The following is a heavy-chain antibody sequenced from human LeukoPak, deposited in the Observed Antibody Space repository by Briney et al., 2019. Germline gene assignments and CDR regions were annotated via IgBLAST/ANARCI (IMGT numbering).Heavy chain of an antibody. J-gene: IGHJ4*02. CDR2: IHYSGSS. CDR3: ARDKAAAGFDY. Sequence: PSQTLSLTCTVSGGSISSGGYYWSWIRQHPGRGLEWIGYIHYSGSSHYNPSLQSRVTISLDTSKDQFSLNMSSVTAADTAVYYCARDKAAAGFDYWGQGTLVTVSS. CDR1: GGSISSGGYY. D-gene: IGHD6-13*01. V-gene: IGHV4-31*03.